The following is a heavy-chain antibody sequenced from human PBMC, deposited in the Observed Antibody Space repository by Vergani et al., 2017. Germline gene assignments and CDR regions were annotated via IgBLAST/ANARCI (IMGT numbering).Heavy chain of an antibody. CDR3: ARDGYSSGWQETPAYYYMDV. CDR2: ISSSSSYT. Sequence: QVQLVESGGGLVKPGGSLRLSCVASGFTFSDYYMSWIRQAPGKGLEWVSYISSSSSYTNYADSVKCRFTISRDNAKNSLYLQMNSLRAEDTAVYYCARDGYSSGWQETPAYYYMDVWGKGTTVTVSS. V-gene: IGHV3-11*06. D-gene: IGHD6-19*01. J-gene: IGHJ6*03. CDR1: GFTFSDYY.